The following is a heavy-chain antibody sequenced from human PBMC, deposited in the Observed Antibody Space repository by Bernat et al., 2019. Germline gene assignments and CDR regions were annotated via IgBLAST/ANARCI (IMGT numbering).Heavy chain of an antibody. CDR3: ARSSEAVNFDY. CDR2: IFDSGSP. D-gene: IGHD6-19*01. CDR1: GGSISSGGYY. V-gene: IGHV4-31*03. J-gene: IGHJ4*02. Sequence: QVQLQESGPGLVKPSQTLSLTCTVSGGSISSGGYYWSWIRQHPGKGLEWIGYIFDSGSPYYNPSLKSRATMSVDTSKNQFSLKLSSVTAADTAVYYCARSSEAVNFDYWGQGTLVTVSS.